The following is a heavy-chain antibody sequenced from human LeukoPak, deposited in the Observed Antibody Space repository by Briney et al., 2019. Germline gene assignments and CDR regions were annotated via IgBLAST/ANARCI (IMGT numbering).Heavy chain of an antibody. V-gene: IGHV3-33*08. CDR2: IWYDGSKK. CDR1: GFTFSSYG. D-gene: IGHD3-3*02. CDR3: ARDLSRRAPYYFDY. Sequence: GRSLRLSCAASGFTFSSYGMHWVRQAPGKGVEGVAVIWYDGSKKYYVDSVKGRFTLSRDNSKNTLYLQMNSLRPEDTAVYYCARDLSRRAPYYFDYWGQGTLATVSS. J-gene: IGHJ4*02.